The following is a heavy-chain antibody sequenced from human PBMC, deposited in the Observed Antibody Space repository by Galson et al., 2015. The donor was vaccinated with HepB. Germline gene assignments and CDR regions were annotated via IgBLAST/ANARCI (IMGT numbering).Heavy chain of an antibody. CDR1: GFTFSSYG. D-gene: IGHD1-26*01. J-gene: IGHJ1*01. V-gene: IGHV3-30*18. Sequence: SLRLSCAASGFTFSSYGMHWVRQAPGKGLEWVAVISYDGSNKYYADSVKGRFTISRDNSKNTLYLQMNSLRAEDTAVYYCAKGWETHDGEYFKHWGQGTLVTVSS. CDR2: ISYDGSNK. CDR3: AKGWETHDGEYFKH.